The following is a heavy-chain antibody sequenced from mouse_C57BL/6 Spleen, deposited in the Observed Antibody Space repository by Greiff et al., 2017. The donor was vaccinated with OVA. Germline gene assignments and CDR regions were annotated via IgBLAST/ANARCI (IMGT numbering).Heavy chain of an antibody. V-gene: IGHV1-15*01. CDR2: IDPETGGT. J-gene: IGHJ4*01. D-gene: IGHD3-3*01. Sequence: VQLQQSGAELVRPGASVTLSCKASGYTFTDYEMHWVKQTPVHGLEWIGAIDPETGGTAYNQKFKGKAILTADKSSSTAYMELRSLTSEDSAVYYGTRWGLLYAMDYWGQGTSVTVSS. CDR3: TRWGLLYAMDY. CDR1: GYTFTDYE.